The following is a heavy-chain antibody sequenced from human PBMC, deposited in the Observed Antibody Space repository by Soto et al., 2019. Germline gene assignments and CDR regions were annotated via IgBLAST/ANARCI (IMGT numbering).Heavy chain of an antibody. V-gene: IGHV4-30-2*01. Sequence: SETLSLTCAVSGGSISRGGYSWRWIRQPPGKGLEWIGYIYHSGSTYYNPSLKSRVTISVDRSKNQFSLKLSSVTAADTAVYYCARVTDYWGQGTLVTVSS. CDR1: GGSISRGGYS. J-gene: IGHJ4*02. CDR2: IYHSGST. CDR3: ARVTDY.